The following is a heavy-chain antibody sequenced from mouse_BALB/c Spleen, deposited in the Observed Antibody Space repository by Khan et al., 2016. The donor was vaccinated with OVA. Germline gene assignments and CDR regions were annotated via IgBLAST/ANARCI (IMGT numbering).Heavy chain of an antibody. CDR2: ISYSGRT. Sequence: EVKLEESGPGLVKPSQSLSLTCTVTGYSITSDYAWNWIRQFPGNKLEWMGYISYSGRTSYNPSLKSRISITRDTSKHQFFLQLNSVTTEDTATYDCARSVTITTVVATDFDYWGQGTTLTVSS. CDR3: ARSVTITTVVATDFDY. D-gene: IGHD1-1*01. CDR1: GYSITSDYA. V-gene: IGHV3-2*02. J-gene: IGHJ2*01.